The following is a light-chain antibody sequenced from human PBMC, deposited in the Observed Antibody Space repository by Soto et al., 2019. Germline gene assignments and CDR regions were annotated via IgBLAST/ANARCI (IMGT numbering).Light chain of an antibody. J-gene: IGKJ1*01. CDR3: QQHNSYPPA. CDR1: QSVCTL. V-gene: IGKV1-5*01. Sequence: DIELTQSPSTLSASVGDRATLSCRASQSVCTLLAWYQQKPGQAPQLLIYGASSMATGVPSRFSGSGSGTEFTLTISSLQPDDFATYYCQQHNSYPPAFGQGTKVEIK. CDR2: GAS.